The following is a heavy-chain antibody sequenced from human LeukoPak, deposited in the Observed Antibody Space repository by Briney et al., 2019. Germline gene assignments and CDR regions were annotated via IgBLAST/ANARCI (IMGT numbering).Heavy chain of an antibody. D-gene: IGHD6-13*01. V-gene: IGHV3-23*01. CDR2: ISGSGGSA. CDR1: GFTFSIYA. CDR3: AKPGQQLAPFDY. J-gene: IGHJ4*02. Sequence: GGSLRLSCAASGFTFSIYAMNWVRQAPGKGLEWVAVISGSGGSADYADSVRGRFTISRDNSKNTLYLQMNSLRAEDTAVYHCAKPGQQLAPFDYWGQGTLVTVSS.